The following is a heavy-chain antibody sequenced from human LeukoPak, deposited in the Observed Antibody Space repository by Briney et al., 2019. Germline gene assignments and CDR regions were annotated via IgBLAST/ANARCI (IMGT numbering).Heavy chain of an antibody. CDR1: GFNFRSYW. D-gene: IGHD1-26*01. J-gene: IGHJ4*02. V-gene: IGHV3-7*05. CDR2: IKEDGSKK. CDR3: ARGSAWERGSYDY. Sequence: GGSLRLSCAASGFNFRSYWMKWVRQSPGKGLEWVANIKEDGSKKYYVDSVKGRFTISRDNAENSLYLQMNSLRVEDTAVYYCARGSAWERGSYDYWGQGTLVTVSS.